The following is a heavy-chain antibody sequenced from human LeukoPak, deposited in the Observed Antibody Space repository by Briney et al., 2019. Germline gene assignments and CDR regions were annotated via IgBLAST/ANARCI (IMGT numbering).Heavy chain of an antibody. CDR3: ARGLGGSRTSDH. CDR2: MSHSGST. J-gene: IGHJ4*02. D-gene: IGHD6-13*01. V-gene: IGHV4-34*01. CDR1: GGSFSGYY. Sequence: PSETLSLTCAVYGGSFSGYYWSWIRQPPGKGLEWIGEMSHSGSTYYNPSLKSRVTISVDTSKNHLSLRLSSVTAADTAVYYCARGLGGSRTSDHWGQGTLVTVSS.